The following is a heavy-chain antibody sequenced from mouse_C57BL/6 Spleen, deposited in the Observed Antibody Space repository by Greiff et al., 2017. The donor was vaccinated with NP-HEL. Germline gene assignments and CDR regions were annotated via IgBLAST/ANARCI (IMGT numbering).Heavy chain of an antibody. V-gene: IGHV1-55*01. J-gene: IGHJ3*01. CDR1: GYTFTSYW. CDR2: LYPGSGST. CDR3: ARSSRGSRAY. Sequence: QVQLQQPGAELVKPGASVKMSCKASGYTFTSYWITWVKQRPGQGLEWIGDLYPGSGSTNYNEKFKSKATLTVDTSSSTAYMQLSSLTSEYSAVYYCARSSRGSRAYWGQGTLVTVSA.